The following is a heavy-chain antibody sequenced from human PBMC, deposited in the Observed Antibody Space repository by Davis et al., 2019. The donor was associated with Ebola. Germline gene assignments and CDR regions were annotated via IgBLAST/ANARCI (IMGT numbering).Heavy chain of an antibody. CDR1: GFAFHTYA. D-gene: IGHD3-10*01. Sequence: GESLKISCAASGFAFHTYALHWVRQAPGKGLEWVALISHDGSDTNYADSVKGRFTISRDNSRNTLYLQMSSLKSDDTAVFYCVRDLMVRGIISPFFDYWGQGTLVTVSS. CDR2: ISHDGSDT. V-gene: IGHV3-30*04. J-gene: IGHJ4*02. CDR3: VRDLMVRGIISPFFDY.